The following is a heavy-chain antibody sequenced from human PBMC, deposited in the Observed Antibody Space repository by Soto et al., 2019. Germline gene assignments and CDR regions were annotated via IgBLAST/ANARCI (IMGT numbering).Heavy chain of an antibody. CDR2: INHSGST. CDR1: GGSFSGYY. J-gene: IGHJ4*02. V-gene: IGHV4-34*01. D-gene: IGHD6-13*01. Sequence: PSETLSLTCAVYGGSFSGYYWSWIRQPPGKGLEWIGEINHSGSTNYSPSLKSRVTISVDTSKNQFSLKLSSVTAADTAVYYCARPKSRSSWYNYWGQGTLVTVSS. CDR3: ARPKSRSSWYNY.